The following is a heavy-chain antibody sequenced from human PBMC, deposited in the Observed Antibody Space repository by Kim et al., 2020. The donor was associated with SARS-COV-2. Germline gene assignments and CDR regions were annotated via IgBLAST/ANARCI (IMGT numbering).Heavy chain of an antibody. D-gene: IGHD3-22*01. CDR3: ARDRGYYDSSGYYFRGALDY. J-gene: IGHJ4*02. Sequence: GGSLRLSCAASGFTFSSYSMNWVRQAPGKGLEWVSYISSSSSTIYYADSVKGRFTISRDHAKNSLYLQMTSLRAEDTAVYYCARDRGYYDSSGYYFRGALDYWGQGTLVTVSS. CDR2: ISSSSSTI. V-gene: IGHV3-48*04. CDR1: GFTFSSYS.